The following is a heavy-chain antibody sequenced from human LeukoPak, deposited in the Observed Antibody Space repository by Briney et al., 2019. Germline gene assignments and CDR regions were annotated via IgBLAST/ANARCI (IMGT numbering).Heavy chain of an antibody. CDR3: ARGTHWFDP. V-gene: IGHV4-34*01. Sequence: SETLSLTCAVYGGSFSGYYWYWIRQPPGKGLEWIGEINHSGSTNYNPSLKSRVTISVDTSKNQFSLRPRSVTAADTAVYYCARGTHWFDPWGQGTLVTVSS. J-gene: IGHJ5*02. CDR2: INHSGST. D-gene: IGHD2-15*01. CDR1: GGSFSGYY.